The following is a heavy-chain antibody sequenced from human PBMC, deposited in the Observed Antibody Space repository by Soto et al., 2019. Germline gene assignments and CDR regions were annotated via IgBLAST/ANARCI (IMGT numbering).Heavy chain of an antibody. Sequence: SETLSLTCTVSGGSISSYYWSWIRQPPGKGLEWIGYIYYSGSTNYNPSLKSRVTISVDTSKNQFSLKLSSVTAADTAVYYCARHGGGRRLTYFDWLSGTNWFDPWGQGTLVTVSS. CDR2: IYYSGST. CDR3: ARHGGGRRLTYFDWLSGTNWFDP. CDR1: GGSISSYY. V-gene: IGHV4-59*08. D-gene: IGHD3-9*01. J-gene: IGHJ5*02.